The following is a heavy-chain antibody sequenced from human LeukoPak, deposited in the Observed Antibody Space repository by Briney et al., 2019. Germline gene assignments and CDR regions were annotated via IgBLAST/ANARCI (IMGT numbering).Heavy chain of an antibody. V-gene: IGHV1-8*01. Sequence: ASVKVSCKASGYTFTSYDINWVRQATGQGLEWRGWMNPNSGNTGYAQKFQGRVTMTRNTSISTAYMELSSLRSEDTAVYYCARGVPYYYGSGSFTCNWFDPWGQGTLVTVSS. CDR3: ARGVPYYYGSGSFTCNWFDP. J-gene: IGHJ5*02. CDR2: MNPNSGNT. D-gene: IGHD3-10*01. CDR1: GYTFTSYD.